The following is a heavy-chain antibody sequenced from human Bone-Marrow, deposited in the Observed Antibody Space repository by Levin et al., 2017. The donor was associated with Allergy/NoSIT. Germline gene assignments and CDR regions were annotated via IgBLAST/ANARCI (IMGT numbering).Heavy chain of an antibody. CDR2: INHSGST. CDR1: GGSFSGYY. D-gene: IGHD3-10*01. V-gene: IGHV4-34*01. CDR3: ARGPRGVRGVIMARYFDY. Sequence: SQTLSLTCAVYGGSFSGYYWSWIRQPPGKGLEWIGEINHSGSTNYNPSLKSRVTISVDTSKNQFSLKLSSVTAADTAVYYCARGPRGVRGVIMARYFDYWGQGTLVTVSS. J-gene: IGHJ4*02.